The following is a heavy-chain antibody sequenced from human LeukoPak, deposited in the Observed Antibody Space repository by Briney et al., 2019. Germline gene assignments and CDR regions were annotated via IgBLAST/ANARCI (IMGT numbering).Heavy chain of an antibody. Sequence: PGGSLRLSCAASGFTFSSYAMSWVRQAPGKGLEWVSDISGSGGSTYYADSVKGRFTISRDNSKNTLYLQMNSLRAADTAVYYCAKSRGDYGDFLDYWGQGTLVTVSS. D-gene: IGHD4-17*01. J-gene: IGHJ4*02. CDR2: ISGSGGST. CDR3: AKSRGDYGDFLDY. CDR1: GFTFSSYA. V-gene: IGHV3-23*01.